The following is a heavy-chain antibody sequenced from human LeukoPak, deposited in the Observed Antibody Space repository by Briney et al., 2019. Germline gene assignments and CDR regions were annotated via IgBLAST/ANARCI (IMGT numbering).Heavy chain of an antibody. Sequence: PSETLSLTCAVYGGSFSGYYWSWIRQPPAKGLEGIGDINHSGSTNYNPSLKSRVTISVDTSKNQHSLKLSSETAADTAVDYYVRARGGAGAAGRAGRDYRGPVILVTVSS. CDR1: GGSFSGYY. CDR2: INHSGST. D-gene: IGHD6-13*01. J-gene: IGHJ4*02. V-gene: IGHV4-34*01. CDR3: VRARGGAGAAGRAGRDY.